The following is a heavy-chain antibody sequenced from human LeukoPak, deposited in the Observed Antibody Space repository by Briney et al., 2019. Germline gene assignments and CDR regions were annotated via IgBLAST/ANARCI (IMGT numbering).Heavy chain of an antibody. CDR1: CYTFTSYG. CDR3: ARDRSSSWREYPGWFDP. V-gene: IGHV1-18*01. J-gene: IGHJ5*02. D-gene: IGHD6-13*01. Sequence: ASVKVSCKASCYTFTSYGISWVRQAPGQGLEWMGWISAYNGNTNYAQKLQGRVTMTTDTSTSTAYMELRSLRSDDTAVYYCARDRSSSWREYPGWFDPWGQGTLVTVSP. CDR2: ISAYNGNT.